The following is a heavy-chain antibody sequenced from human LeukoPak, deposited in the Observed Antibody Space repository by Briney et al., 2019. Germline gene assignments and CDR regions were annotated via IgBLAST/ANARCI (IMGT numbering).Heavy chain of an antibody. CDR3: ARGCQCPSGLSSWFDP. J-gene: IGHJ5*02. D-gene: IGHD1-14*01. CDR1: GFTFTNYG. Sequence: GGSLRLSCSASGFTFTNYGMSWVRQAPGKGLEWVSGLSGSGEGQFYAESVEGRFSISRDISNNIWYLQMNSLRAEDTAVYYCARGCQCPSGLSSWFDPRGQGTLVAVSS. CDR2: LSGSGEGQ. V-gene: IGHV3-23*01.